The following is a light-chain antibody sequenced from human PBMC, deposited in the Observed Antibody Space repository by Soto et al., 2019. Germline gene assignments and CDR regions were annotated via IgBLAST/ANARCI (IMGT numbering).Light chain of an antibody. J-gene: IGKJ2*01. CDR3: QQSDSYPYT. CDR2: AAS. V-gene: IGKV1-39*01. Sequence: DIQMTQSPSSLSVFVGDRVTITCRASQSITNYLNWYQQKPGKAPKLLVYAASSLLSGVPSRFSGNGSGTDFTLTISSLQPEDFASYYCQQSDSYPYTFGQGTKLEIK. CDR1: QSITNY.